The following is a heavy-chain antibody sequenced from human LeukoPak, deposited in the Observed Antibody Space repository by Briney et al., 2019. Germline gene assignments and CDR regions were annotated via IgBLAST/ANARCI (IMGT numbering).Heavy chain of an antibody. CDR3: AKEQFSSGWPYYFDY. Sequence: PGGSLRLSCAASGFTFSSYAMSWVRQAPGKGLEWVSAISGSGGSTYYADSVKGRFTISRDNSKNTLYLQMNSLRVEDTAVYYCAKEQFSSGWPYYFDYWGQGTLVTVSS. D-gene: IGHD6-19*01. CDR2: ISGSGGST. V-gene: IGHV3-23*01. J-gene: IGHJ4*02. CDR1: GFTFSSYA.